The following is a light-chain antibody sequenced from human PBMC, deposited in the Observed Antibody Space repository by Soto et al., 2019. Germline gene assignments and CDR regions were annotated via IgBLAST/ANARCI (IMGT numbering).Light chain of an antibody. CDR1: QSVLHSNNKNY. J-gene: IGKJ4*01. CDR3: QQFYSIPIT. V-gene: IGKV4-1*01. CDR2: WAS. Sequence: DIVMTQSPDSLAVSLGERATINCKSSQSVLHSNNKNYLTWYQQKPGQPPKLLISWASTRESGVPDRISGSGSGTDFTLTISSLQAEDVAVYYCQQFYSIPITFGGGTKVEI.